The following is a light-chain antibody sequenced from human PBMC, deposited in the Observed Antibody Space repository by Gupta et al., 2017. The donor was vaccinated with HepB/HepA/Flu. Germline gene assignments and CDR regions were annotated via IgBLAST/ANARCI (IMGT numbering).Light chain of an antibody. CDR2: DAS. Sequence: EFVLTQSPGTLSLSPGERATLSCRASQSVGNRLAWYQQKPGQAPRLLIYDASNSAIGIPDSLSGSGSGTDFTRTSSRMETEDFAGDYCQKYRTFGGGTKVEIK. J-gene: IGKJ4*01. CDR3: QKYRT. CDR1: QSVGNR. V-gene: IGKV3-20*01.